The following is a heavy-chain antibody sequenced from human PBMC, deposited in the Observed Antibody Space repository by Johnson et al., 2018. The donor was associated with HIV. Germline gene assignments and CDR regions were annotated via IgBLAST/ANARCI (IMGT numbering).Heavy chain of an antibody. Sequence: VQLVESGGGLIQPGGSLRVSCAASGFSVSGNYMSWVRQAPGKGLEWVSVIYIGGSTYYADSVKGRFTISRDNSKNTLYLQINSLRAEDTAVYYCAREMGREDDAFDIWGQGTMVTVSS. CDR2: IYIGGST. J-gene: IGHJ3*02. D-gene: IGHD1-26*01. V-gene: IGHV3-53*01. CDR3: AREMGREDDAFDI. CDR1: GFSVSGNY.